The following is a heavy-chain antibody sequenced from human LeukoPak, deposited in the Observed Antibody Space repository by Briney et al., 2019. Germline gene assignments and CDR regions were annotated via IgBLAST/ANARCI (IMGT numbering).Heavy chain of an antibody. D-gene: IGHD2-2*01. CDR3: ARDRGYCSSPSCYWWFDP. Sequence: GGSLRLSCAPSGFTFSRYEMNWVRQAPREGLEWVSYISSSGSTIYYADSVKGRFTISRDNAQNSLYLQMNSLRAEDTAVYYCARDRGYCSSPSCYWWFDPWGQGTLVSVSS. CDR2: ISSSGSTI. CDR1: GFTFSRYE. J-gene: IGHJ5*02. V-gene: IGHV3-48*03.